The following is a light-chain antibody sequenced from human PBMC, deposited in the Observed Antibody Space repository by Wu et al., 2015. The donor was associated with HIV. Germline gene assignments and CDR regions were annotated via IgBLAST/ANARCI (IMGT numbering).Light chain of an antibody. CDR1: QSVSSSY. CDR3: QQYGSSSCT. Sequence: EIVMTQSPATLSVSPGEGATLSCRASQSVSSSYLAWYQQKPGQAPRLLIYGASSRATGIPDRFSGSGSGTDFTLTISRLEPEDFAVYYCQQYGSSSCTFGQGTKVEIK. V-gene: IGKV3-20*01. CDR2: GAS. J-gene: IGKJ1*01.